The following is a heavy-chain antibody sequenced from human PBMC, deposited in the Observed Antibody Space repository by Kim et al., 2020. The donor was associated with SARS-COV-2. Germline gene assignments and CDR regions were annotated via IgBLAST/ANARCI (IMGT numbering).Heavy chain of an antibody. V-gene: IGHV3-33*05. CDR1: GFTFRSYG. CDR3: ARDPTYYDILTGYYYPYYYYGMDV. D-gene: IGHD3-9*01. Sequence: GGSLRLSCAASGFTFRSYGMHWVRQAPGKGLEWVAVISYDGSNKYYADSVKGRFTISRDNSKNTLYLQMNSLRAEDTVVYYCARDPTYYDILTGYYYPYYYYGMDVWGQGPTVTVSS. CDR2: ISYDGSNK. J-gene: IGHJ6*02.